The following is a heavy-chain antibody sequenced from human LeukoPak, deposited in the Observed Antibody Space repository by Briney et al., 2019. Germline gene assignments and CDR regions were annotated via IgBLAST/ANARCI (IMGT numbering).Heavy chain of an antibody. CDR3: ATGGVYGDYVGY. V-gene: IGHV1-69-2*01. CDR2: VDPEDGET. Sequence: ASVKVSCKASGYTFTDYYMHWVQQAPGKGLEWMGLVDPEDGETIYAEKFQGRVTITADTSTDTAYMELSSLRSEDTAVYYCATGGVYGDYVGYWGQGTLVTVSS. CDR1: GYTFTDYY. D-gene: IGHD4-17*01. J-gene: IGHJ4*02.